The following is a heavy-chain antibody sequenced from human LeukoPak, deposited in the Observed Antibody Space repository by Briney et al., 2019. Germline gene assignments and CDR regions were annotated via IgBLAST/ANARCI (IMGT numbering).Heavy chain of an antibody. CDR3: ANLHLKLKDIVVVPQFDY. V-gene: IGHV3-23*01. Sequence: QSGGSLRLSCAASGFTFSSYAMSWVRQAPGKGLEWVSAISGSGGSTYYADSVKGRFTISRDNSKNTLYLQMNSLRAEDTAVYYCANLHLKLKDIVVVPQFDYWGQGTLVTVSS. CDR2: ISGSGGST. CDR1: GFTFSSYA. D-gene: IGHD2-2*01. J-gene: IGHJ4*02.